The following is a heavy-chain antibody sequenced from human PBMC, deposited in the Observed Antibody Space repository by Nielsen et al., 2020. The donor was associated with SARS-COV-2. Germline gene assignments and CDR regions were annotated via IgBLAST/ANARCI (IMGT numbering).Heavy chain of an antibody. Sequence: GGSLRLSCAASGFPFSSYAMDWVRQAPGKGLEWVSTISGSGDSTYYADSVKGRFTISRDNSKNTLYLQMNSLRAEDTAVYYCVKGGLKTIFGVVITQYFQHWGQGTLVTVSS. CDR1: GFPFSSYA. D-gene: IGHD3-3*01. V-gene: IGHV3-23*01. CDR3: VKGGLKTIFGVVITQYFQH. J-gene: IGHJ1*01. CDR2: ISGSGDST.